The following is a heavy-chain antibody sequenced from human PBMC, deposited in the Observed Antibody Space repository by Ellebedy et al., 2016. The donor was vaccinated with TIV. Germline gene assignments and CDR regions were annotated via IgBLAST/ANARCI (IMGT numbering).Heavy chain of an antibody. Sequence: SETLSLXXAVYGGSFSGYYWSWIRQPPGKGLEWIGEINHSGSTNYNPSLKSRVTISVDTSKNQFSLKLSSVTAADTAVYYCARGPLGGVAGTPDYWGQGTLVTVSS. CDR3: ARGPLGGVAGTPDY. CDR1: GGSFSGYY. CDR2: INHSGST. D-gene: IGHD6-19*01. V-gene: IGHV4-34*01. J-gene: IGHJ4*02.